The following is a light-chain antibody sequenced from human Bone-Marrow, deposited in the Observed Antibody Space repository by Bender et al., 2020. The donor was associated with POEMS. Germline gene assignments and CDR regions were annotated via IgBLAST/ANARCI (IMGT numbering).Light chain of an antibody. Sequence: QSVLTQPPSASGTPGQRVTISCSGGSSNIGAHAVNWYQHLPGTAPKLLIYSSHRRPSEVPDRFSGSRSGTSASLAISGLQSEDEADYYWAVWDDSLNGWVFGGGTKLTGL. V-gene: IGLV1-44*01. J-gene: IGLJ3*02. CDR1: SSNIGAHA. CDR2: SSH. CDR3: AVWDDSLNGWV.